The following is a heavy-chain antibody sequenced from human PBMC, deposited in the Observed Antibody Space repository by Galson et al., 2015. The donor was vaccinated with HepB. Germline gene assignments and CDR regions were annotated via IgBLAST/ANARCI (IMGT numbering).Heavy chain of an antibody. V-gene: IGHV3-23*01. CDR3: TKGGCSSANCEMPFDI. D-gene: IGHD6-13*01. CDR2: IIKSGHNT. Sequence: SLRLSCAASGYSFSSYVMSWVRQAPGKGLEWVSTIIKSGHNTYYADSVKDRFTISRDNSKNTLYMQMDSLRAEDTAVYYCTKGGCSSANCEMPFDIWGQGTVVIVSS. J-gene: IGHJ3*02. CDR1: GYSFSSYV.